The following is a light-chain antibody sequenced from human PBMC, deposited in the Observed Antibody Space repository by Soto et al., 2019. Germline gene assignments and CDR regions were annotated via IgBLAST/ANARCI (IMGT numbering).Light chain of an antibody. CDR2: GTS. J-gene: IGKJ2*01. CDR3: QQSHSTPTYT. Sequence: DIQMTQSPSTLSASVGDRVTITCRASQSISSWLAWYQQKPGKAPKLLIYGTSSLESEVSSRFSGSGSGTEFTLTIRNVQPEDFATYYCQQSHSTPTYTFGQGTKLEIK. CDR1: QSISSW. V-gene: IGKV1-5*01.